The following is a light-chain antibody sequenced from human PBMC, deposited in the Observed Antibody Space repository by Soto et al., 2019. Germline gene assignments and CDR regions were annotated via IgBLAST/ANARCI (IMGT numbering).Light chain of an antibody. J-gene: IGKJ1*01. CDR3: QQYGSSPPLT. CDR1: QSVGSTF. CDR2: GAS. V-gene: IGKV3-20*01. Sequence: EIVLTQSPGTLSVSPGERATLSCRASQSVGSTFLAWYQQKPGQAPRLLIYGASSRATGISDRFSGSGSGTDFTLIISRLEPEDFAVYYCQQYGSSPPLTFGQGTKVDIK.